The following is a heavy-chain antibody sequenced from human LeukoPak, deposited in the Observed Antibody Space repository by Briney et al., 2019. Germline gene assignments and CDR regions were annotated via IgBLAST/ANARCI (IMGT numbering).Heavy chain of an antibody. J-gene: IGHJ5*02. V-gene: IGHV3-43D*04. CDR2: ISWDGGST. D-gene: IGHD5-18*01. CDR1: GFTFDDYA. Sequence: PGGSLSLSCAASGFTFDDYAMHWVRQARGKVREWVSLISWDGGSTYYADSVKGRFTISRDNSKNSLYLQMNSLRAEDTALYYCAKDGVDTALHPWGQGTLVTVSS. CDR3: AKDGVDTALHP.